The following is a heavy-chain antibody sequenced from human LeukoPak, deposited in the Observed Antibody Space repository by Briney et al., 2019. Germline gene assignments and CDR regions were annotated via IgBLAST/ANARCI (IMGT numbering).Heavy chain of an antibody. J-gene: IGHJ4*02. D-gene: IGHD6-13*01. Sequence: SETLSLTCAVYGGSFSGYYWSWIRQPPGKGLEWIGEINHSGSTNYNPSLKSRVTISVDTSKNHFSLKLSSVTAADTAVYYCASTSYSSSSWGQGTLVTVSS. V-gene: IGHV4-34*01. CDR2: INHSGST. CDR1: GGSFSGYY. CDR3: ASTSYSSSS.